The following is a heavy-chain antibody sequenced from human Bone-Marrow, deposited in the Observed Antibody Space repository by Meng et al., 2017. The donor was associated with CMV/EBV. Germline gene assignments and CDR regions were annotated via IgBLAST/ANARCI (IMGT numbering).Heavy chain of an antibody. CDR1: GFTFSTYW. V-gene: IGHV3-7*01. D-gene: IGHD2-2*02. CDR3: AKEGPAAIHEGAFDI. Sequence: GEYLKISCAASGFTFSTYWMSWARQAPGKGLEWVANIKQDGSKKYYVDSVRGRFTISRDNAGNSLYLEMNSLRAEDTAVYYCAKEGPAAIHEGAFDIWGQGTMVTVSS. J-gene: IGHJ3*02. CDR2: IKQDGSKK.